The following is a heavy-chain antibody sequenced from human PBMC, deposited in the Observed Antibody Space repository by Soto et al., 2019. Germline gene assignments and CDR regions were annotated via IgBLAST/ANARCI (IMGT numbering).Heavy chain of an antibody. J-gene: IGHJ6*04. Sequence: SVKVSCKASGFTFTSSAMQWVRQARGQRLEWIGWIVVGSGNTNYAQKFQERVTITRDMSTSTAYMELSSLRSEDTAVYYCAATTYCSSTSCYDSRMDVWGKGTTVTVSS. CDR3: AATTYCSSTSCYDSRMDV. CDR1: GFTFTSSA. V-gene: IGHV1-58*02. CDR2: IVVGSGNT. D-gene: IGHD2-2*01.